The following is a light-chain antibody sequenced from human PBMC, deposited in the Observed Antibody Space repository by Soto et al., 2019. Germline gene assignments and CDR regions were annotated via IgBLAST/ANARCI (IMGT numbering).Light chain of an antibody. V-gene: IGKV3-20*01. J-gene: IGKJ1*01. CDR1: QSVSRSF. Sequence: DIVLTQSPGTLSLSPGVRATLSCRASQSVSRSFLAWYQQKPGQAPRLLIYGASNRATGIPDRFSGSGSGTDFTLTISRLEPEDLAVYYCQQYVTSPWACGQGTKVAIE. CDR3: QQYVTSPWA. CDR2: GAS.